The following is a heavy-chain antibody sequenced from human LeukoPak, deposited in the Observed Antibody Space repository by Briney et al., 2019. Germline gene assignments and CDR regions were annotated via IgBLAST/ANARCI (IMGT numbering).Heavy chain of an antibody. CDR1: GFTFDDYG. V-gene: IGHV3-20*04. D-gene: IGHD3-10*02. Sequence: GGSLRLSCAASGFTFDDYGMSWVRQAPGKGLEWVFGINWNGGSTGYADSVKGRFTTSRDNAKNSLYLQMNSPRAEDTAVYYCAELGITMIGGVWGKGTTVTISS. CDR3: AELGITMIGGV. CDR2: INWNGGST. J-gene: IGHJ6*04.